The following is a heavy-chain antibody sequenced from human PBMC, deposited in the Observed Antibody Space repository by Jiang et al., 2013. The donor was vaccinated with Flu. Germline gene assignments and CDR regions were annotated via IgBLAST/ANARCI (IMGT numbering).Heavy chain of an antibody. D-gene: IGHD3-3*01. CDR2: INTNNGNT. Sequence: SGAEVKKPGASVKVSCKASGYTFSDYAINWVRQGPGQRLEWMGWINTNNGNTDSVQKFLGRFTMTTDTSAATAFMELRGLDSDDTAMYYCARGAQFIRYLEWSIDDSFDYWGQGTRVTVSS. J-gene: IGHJ4*02. CDR1: GYTFSDYA. V-gene: IGHV1-18*01. CDR3: ARGAQFIRYLEWSIDDSFDY.